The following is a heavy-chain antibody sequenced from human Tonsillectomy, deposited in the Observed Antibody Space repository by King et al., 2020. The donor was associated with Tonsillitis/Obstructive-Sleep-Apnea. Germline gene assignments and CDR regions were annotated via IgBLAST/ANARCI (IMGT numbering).Heavy chain of an antibody. CDR3: AKELRCLEWPEDYYYGMDV. Sequence: VQLVESGGGLVQPGGSLRLSCAASGFTFSSYAMSGVRQAPGRGLEWVSAISGSAGSTYYADSVKGRFILSRDNSKNTLYLQMNSLRAEDTAVYYCAKELRCLEWPEDYYYGMDVWGQGTTVTVSS. CDR1: GFTFSSYA. V-gene: IGHV3-23*04. CDR2: ISGSAGST. D-gene: IGHD3-3*01. J-gene: IGHJ6*02.